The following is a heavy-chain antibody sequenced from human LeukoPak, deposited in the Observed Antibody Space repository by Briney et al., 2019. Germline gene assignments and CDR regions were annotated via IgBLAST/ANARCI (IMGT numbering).Heavy chain of an antibody. Sequence: GGSLRLSCAASGFTFSSYSMNWVRQAPGKGLDGVSSISSSSSYIYYADSVKGRFTISRDNAKNSLYLQMNSLRAEDTAVYYCAKAQDIVVVPAAMDYWGQGTLVTVSS. J-gene: IGHJ4*02. D-gene: IGHD2-2*01. CDR1: GFTFSSYS. CDR3: AKAQDIVVVPAAMDY. CDR2: ISSSSSYI. V-gene: IGHV3-21*01.